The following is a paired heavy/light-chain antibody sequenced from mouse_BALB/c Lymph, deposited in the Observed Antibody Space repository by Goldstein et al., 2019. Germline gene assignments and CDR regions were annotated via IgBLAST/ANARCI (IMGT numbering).Light chain of an antibody. Sequence: EIVLTQSPALMAASPGEKVTITCSVSSSISSSNLHWYQQKSETSPKPWIYGTSNLASGVPVRFSGSGSGTSYSLTISSMEAEDAATYYCQQWSSYPLTFGAGTKLELK. CDR2: GTS. V-gene: IGKV4-53*01. CDR3: QQWSSYPLT. J-gene: IGKJ5*01. CDR1: SSISSSN.
Heavy chain of an antibody. CDR1: GFTFSSYG. J-gene: IGHJ2*01. CDR2: INSGGSYT. V-gene: IGHV5-6*01. D-gene: IGHD2-3*01. Sequence: EVQLVESGGDLVKPGGSLKLSCAASGFTFSSYGMSWVRQTPDKRLEWVATINSGGSYTYYPDSVKGRFTISRDNAKNTLYLQMSSLKSEDTAMYYCARHYAYYEWGQGTTLTVSS. CDR3: ARHYAYYE.